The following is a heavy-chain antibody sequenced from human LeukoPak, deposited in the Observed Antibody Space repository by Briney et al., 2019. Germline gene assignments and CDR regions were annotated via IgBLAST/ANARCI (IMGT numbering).Heavy chain of an antibody. V-gene: IGHV1-8*01. D-gene: IGHD3-10*01. CDR3: ARGTVWFGELSL. CDR2: MTPISGNR. CDR1: GYTFTSYD. J-gene: IGHJ4*02. Sequence: ASVKVSCKASGYTFTSYDINWVRQATGQGHEWMGWMTPISGNRGYAQKFQGRVTMTMNTSISTAYMSLSSLRSEDTAVYYCARGTVWFGELSLWGQGTLVTVSS.